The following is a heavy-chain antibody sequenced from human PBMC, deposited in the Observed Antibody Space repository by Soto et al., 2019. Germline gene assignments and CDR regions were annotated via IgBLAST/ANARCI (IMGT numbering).Heavy chain of an antibody. V-gene: IGHV3-64*01. CDR1: GFTFSSYA. Sequence: EVQLVESGGGLVQPGGSLRLSCAASGFTFSSYAMHWVRQAPGKGLEYVSAIRNNGGSTYYANSVKGSITISRDNSKNTRYLEVGSPGAEDMAVYHCEREGYVGSDFWGQGTMVTVSS. CDR2: IRNNGGST. J-gene: IGHJ3*01. D-gene: IGHD3-10*02. CDR3: EREGYVGSDF.